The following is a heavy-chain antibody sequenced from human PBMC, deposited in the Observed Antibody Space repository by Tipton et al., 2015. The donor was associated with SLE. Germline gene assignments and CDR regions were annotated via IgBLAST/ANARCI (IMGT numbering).Heavy chain of an antibody. Sequence: SLRLSCAASGFTFSTYSMNWVRQAPGKGLEWVPSISSSSSAKYYADSLKGRFTMSRDNAKNSLYLQMNSLRAEDTAVYFCARGSRSLDYWGQGTLVTVSS. V-gene: IGHV3-21*01. J-gene: IGHJ4*02. CDR1: GFTFSTYS. CDR2: ISSSSSAK. CDR3: ARGSRSLDY. D-gene: IGHD1-26*01.